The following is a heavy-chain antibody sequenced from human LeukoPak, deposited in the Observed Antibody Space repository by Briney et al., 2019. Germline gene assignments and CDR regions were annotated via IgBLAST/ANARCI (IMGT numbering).Heavy chain of an antibody. CDR1: GLTFSRFA. D-gene: IGHD1-1*01. CDR2: ISGSGDTT. CDR3: AKGHSAHGTGFDY. J-gene: IGHJ4*02. Sequence: GGSLRLSCAASGLTFSRFAMSWVRQAPGKGLEWVSTISGSGDTTHYADSVKGRFTISRDNLKNTLYVQMNSLRVEDTAVYYCAKGHSAHGTGFDYWGQGTLVIVSS. V-gene: IGHV3-23*01.